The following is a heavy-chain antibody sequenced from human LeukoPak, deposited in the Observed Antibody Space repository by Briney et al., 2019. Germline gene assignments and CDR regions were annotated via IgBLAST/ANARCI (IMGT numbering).Heavy chain of an antibody. CDR2: ISGSGST. D-gene: IGHD2-15*01. J-gene: IGHJ4*02. V-gene: IGHV4-4*07. CDR1: GVSISGFH. CDR3: AKEGRSSTPGY. Sequence: SETLSLTCAVSGVSISGFHWSWIRQPAGKGLEWMGRISGSGSTDYNPSLKSRVTMSVGTSKNQFSLKLNSATAADTAVYYCAKEGRSSTPGYWGQGTLVTVSS.